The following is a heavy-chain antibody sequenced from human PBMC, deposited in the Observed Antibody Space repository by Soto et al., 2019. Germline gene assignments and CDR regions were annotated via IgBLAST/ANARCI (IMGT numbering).Heavy chain of an antibody. J-gene: IGHJ5*02. CDR3: ARATIVLVPAAMVSHWFDP. D-gene: IGHD2-2*01. CDR1: GGSISSGDYY. CDR2: IYYSGST. Sequence: LSLTCTVSGGSISSGDYYWSWIRQPPGKGLEWIGYIYYSGSTYYNPSLKSRVTISVATSKNQFSLKLSSVTAADTAVYYCARATIVLVPAAMVSHWFDPWGQGTLVTVSS. V-gene: IGHV4-30-4*01.